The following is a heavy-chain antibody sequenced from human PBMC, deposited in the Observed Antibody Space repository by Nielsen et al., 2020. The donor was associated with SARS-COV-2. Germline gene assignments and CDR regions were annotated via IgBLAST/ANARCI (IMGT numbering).Heavy chain of an antibody. CDR1: GFTFDDYA. D-gene: IGHD6-13*01. CDR2: ISWNSGSI. V-gene: IGHV3-9*01. CDR3: AKVEAAGNLDY. J-gene: IGHJ4*02. Sequence: SLKISCAASGFTFDDYAMPWVRQAPGKGLEWVSGISWNSGSIGYADSVKGRFTISRDNAKNSLYLQMNSLRAEDTALYYCAKVEAAGNLDYWGQGTLVTVSS.